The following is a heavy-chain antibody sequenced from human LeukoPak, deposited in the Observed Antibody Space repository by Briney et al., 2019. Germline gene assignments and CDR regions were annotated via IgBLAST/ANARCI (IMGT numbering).Heavy chain of an antibody. CDR1: GYTFTSYD. CDR3: ARVRINYDFWSGYDVLDY. CDR2: ISAYNGNT. J-gene: IGHJ4*02. Sequence: ASVKVSCKASGYTFTSYDISWVRQAPGQGLEWMGWISAYNGNTNYAQKLQDRVTMTTDTSTSTAYMELRSLRSDDTAVYYCARVRINYDFWSGYDVLDYWGQGTLVTVSS. D-gene: IGHD3-3*01. V-gene: IGHV1-18*01.